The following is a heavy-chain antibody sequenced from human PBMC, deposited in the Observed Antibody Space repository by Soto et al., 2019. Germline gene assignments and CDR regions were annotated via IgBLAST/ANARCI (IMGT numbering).Heavy chain of an antibody. J-gene: IGHJ4*02. V-gene: IGHV3-64*01. CDR1: GFTFSSYA. CDR3: ARRDGYNFDY. CDR2: INSNGGST. D-gene: IGHD5-12*01. Sequence: EVQLVESGGGLVQPGGSLRLSCAASGFTFSSYAMHWVRQAPGKGLEYVSAINSNGGSTYYANSVTGRFTISRDNSKNTLYLQMGSLRAEDMAVYYCARRDGYNFDYWGQGTLVTVSS.